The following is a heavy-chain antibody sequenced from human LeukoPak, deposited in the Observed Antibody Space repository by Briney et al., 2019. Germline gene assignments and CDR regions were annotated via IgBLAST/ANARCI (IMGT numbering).Heavy chain of an antibody. D-gene: IGHD4-17*01. Sequence: GGSLRLSCAASGFTFSSYSMNWVRQAPGKGLEWVSYISSSSSTIYYADSVKGRSTISRDNAKNSLYLQMNSLRAEDTAVYCCASRPAYGDAPRVVLWGQGTLVTVSS. CDR1: GFTFSSYS. CDR2: ISSSSSTI. V-gene: IGHV3-48*01. J-gene: IGHJ4*02. CDR3: ASRPAYGDAPRVVL.